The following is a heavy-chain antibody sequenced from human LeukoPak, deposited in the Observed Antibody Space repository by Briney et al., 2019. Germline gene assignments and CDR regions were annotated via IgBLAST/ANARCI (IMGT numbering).Heavy chain of an antibody. Sequence: GGSLRLSCAASGFTVTSNYMSWVRQAPGKGLEWVSIIYSGGGAYYADSVKGRFTISRDNSRNTLFLQMNSRRAEDTAMYYCARVFPPNWFDPWGQGTLVTVSS. CDR1: GFTVTSNY. D-gene: IGHD3-10*02. CDR3: ARVFPPNWFDP. CDR2: IYSGGGA. V-gene: IGHV3-66*01. J-gene: IGHJ5*02.